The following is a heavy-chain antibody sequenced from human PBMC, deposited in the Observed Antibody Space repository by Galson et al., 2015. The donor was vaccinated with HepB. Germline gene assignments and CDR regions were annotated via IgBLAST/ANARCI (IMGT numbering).Heavy chain of an antibody. CDR1: GYTFTSYG. V-gene: IGHV1-18*04. CDR2: ISAYNGNT. J-gene: IGHJ5*02. Sequence: QSGAEVKKPGESLKTSCKASGYTFTSYGISWVRQAPGQGLEWMGWISAYNGNTNYAQKLQGRVTMTTDTSTSTAYMELRSLRSDDTAVYYCARELEDFTPTAVDPWGQGTLVTVSS. CDR3: ARELEDFTPTAVDP. D-gene: IGHD2-21*02.